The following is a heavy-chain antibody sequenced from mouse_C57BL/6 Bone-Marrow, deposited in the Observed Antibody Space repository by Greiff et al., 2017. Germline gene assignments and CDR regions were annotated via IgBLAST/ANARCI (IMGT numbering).Heavy chain of an antibody. CDR1: GYTFTDYY. V-gene: IGHV1-26*01. Sequence: VQLQQSGPELVKPGASVKISCKASGYTFTDYYMNWVKQSHGKSLEWIGDINPNNGGTSYNQKFKGKATLTVDKSSSTAYMELRSLTSEDSAVYYCARRGGLRYFDVWGTGTTVTVSS. CDR2: INPNNGGT. J-gene: IGHJ1*03. D-gene: IGHD2-4*01. CDR3: ARRGGLRYFDV.